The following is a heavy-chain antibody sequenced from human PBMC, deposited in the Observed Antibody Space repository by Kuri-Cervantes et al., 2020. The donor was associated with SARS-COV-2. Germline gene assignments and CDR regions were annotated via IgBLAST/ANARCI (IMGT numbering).Heavy chain of an antibody. CDR1: GFTFSTYW. CDR2: IKRDGSEE. V-gene: IGHV3-7*03. D-gene: IGHD3-10*01. CDR3: ARGVRWRSHCDY. J-gene: IGHJ4*02. Sequence: GESLKISCAASGFTFSTYWMSWVRQAPGKGLEWVANIKRDGSEEYYVDSVKGRFTVSRDKAKNSLYLQMNSLRAEDTAVYYCARGVRWRSHCDYWGQGTLVTISS.